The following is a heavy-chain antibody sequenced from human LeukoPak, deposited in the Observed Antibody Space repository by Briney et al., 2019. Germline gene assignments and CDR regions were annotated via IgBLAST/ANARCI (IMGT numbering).Heavy chain of an antibody. Sequence: SQTLSLTCTVSGGSISSGGYSWSWIRQHPGKGLEWIGYIYYSGSTYYNPSLKSRVTISVDTSKNQFSLKLSSVTAADTAVYYCARTLGGSGSYSVDYWGQGTLVTVSS. CDR2: IYYSGST. CDR1: GGSISSGGYS. J-gene: IGHJ4*02. V-gene: IGHV4-31*03. D-gene: IGHD3-10*01. CDR3: ARTLGGSGSYSVDY.